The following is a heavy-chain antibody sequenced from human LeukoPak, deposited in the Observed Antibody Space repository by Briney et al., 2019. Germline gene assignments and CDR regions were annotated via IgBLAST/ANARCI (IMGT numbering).Heavy chain of an antibody. V-gene: IGHV6-1*01. J-gene: IGHJ5*02. D-gene: IGHD2-15*01. CDR1: GDSVSSNSAA. Sequence: SQTLSLTCAISGDSVSSNSAAWNWIRQSPSRGLEWPGRTYYRSKWYNDYAASVKSRITINTDTSKNQFSLHLNSVTPDDTAVYYCTRGYCSGTSCYAEFDPWGQGSLVTVSS. CDR2: TYYRSKWYN. CDR3: TRGYCSGTSCYAEFDP.